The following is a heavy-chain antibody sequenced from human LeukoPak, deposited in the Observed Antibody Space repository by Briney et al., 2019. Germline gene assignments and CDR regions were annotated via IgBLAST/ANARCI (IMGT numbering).Heavy chain of an antibody. CDR2: ICTSGSA. CDR1: GGSISSYC. D-gene: IGHD3-22*01. CDR3: ARGIYYDSSGRVYYYYMDV. Sequence: SETLSLTCTVSGGSISSYCWSWIRQPAGKGLEWIGRICTSGSANYNPSLKSRVTMSVDTSKNQFSLKLSSVTAADTAVYHCARGIYYDSSGRVYYYYMDVWGKGTTVTVSS. J-gene: IGHJ6*03. V-gene: IGHV4-4*07.